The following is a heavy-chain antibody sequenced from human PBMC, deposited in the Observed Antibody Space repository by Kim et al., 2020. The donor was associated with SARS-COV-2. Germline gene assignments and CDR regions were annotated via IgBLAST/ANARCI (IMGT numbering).Heavy chain of an antibody. CDR2: INAGNGNT. CDR1: GYTFTSYA. Sequence: ASVKVSCKASGYTFTSYAMHWVRQAPGQRLEWMGWINAGNGNTKYSQKFQGRVTITRDTSASTAYMELSSLRSEDTAVYYCARVPLYSSGWYPDVDAFDIWGQGTMVTVSS. D-gene: IGHD6-19*01. V-gene: IGHV1-3*01. J-gene: IGHJ3*02. CDR3: ARVPLYSSGWYPDVDAFDI.